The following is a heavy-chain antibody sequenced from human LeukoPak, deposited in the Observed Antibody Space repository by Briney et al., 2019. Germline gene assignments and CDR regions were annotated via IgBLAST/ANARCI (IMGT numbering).Heavy chain of an antibody. CDR1: GGSFSGYY. D-gene: IGHD3-22*01. V-gene: IGHV4-59*08. J-gene: IGHJ4*02. CDR3: ARVIADNSAYYRNFDF. Sequence: SETLSLTCAVYGGSFSGYYWSWIRQPPGKGLEWIGYIYYSGSANYNPSLKSRVTISVDTSKNQFSLKLSSVTAADTAMYYCARVIADNSAYYRNFDFWGQGTLVTVSS. CDR2: IYYSGSA.